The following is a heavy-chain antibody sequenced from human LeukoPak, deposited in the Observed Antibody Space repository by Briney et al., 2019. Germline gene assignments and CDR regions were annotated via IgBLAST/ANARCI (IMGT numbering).Heavy chain of an antibody. J-gene: IGHJ3*02. CDR2: IYPGDSDT. CDR1: GYSFTSYW. Sequence: GESLKISCKGSGYSFTSYWIGWVRQMPGKGLEWMGIIYPGDSDTRYSPSFQGQVTISADKSISAAYLQWSSLKASDTAMYYCARPQGPAYSSGWYEDAFDIWGQGTMVTVSS. D-gene: IGHD6-19*01. CDR3: ARPQGPAYSSGWYEDAFDI. V-gene: IGHV5-51*01.